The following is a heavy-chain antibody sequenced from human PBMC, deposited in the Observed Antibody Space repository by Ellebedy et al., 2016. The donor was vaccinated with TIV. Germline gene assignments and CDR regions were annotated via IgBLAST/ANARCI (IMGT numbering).Heavy chain of an antibody. D-gene: IGHD5-12*01. Sequence: GGSLRLSCAASGFTFSSYAMHWVRQAPGKGLEWVAVISYDGSNKYYADSVKGRFTISRDNSKNTLYLQMNSLRAEDTAVYYCARELARPGKYYYYGMDVWGQGTTVTVSS. CDR3: ARELARPGKYYYYGMDV. CDR2: ISYDGSNK. J-gene: IGHJ6*02. V-gene: IGHV3-30-3*01. CDR1: GFTFSSYA.